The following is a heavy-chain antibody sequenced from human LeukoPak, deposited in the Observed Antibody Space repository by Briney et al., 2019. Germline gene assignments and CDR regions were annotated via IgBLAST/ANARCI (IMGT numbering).Heavy chain of an antibody. J-gene: IGHJ6*03. CDR2: IYYSGST. CDR1: GDSINGFY. CDR3: ARRGYYMDV. V-gene: IGHV4-59*01. Sequence: PSETLSLTCTVSGDSINGFYWSWIRQPPGKGLEWIGYIYYSGSTNYNPSLKSRVTISVDTSKNQFSLKLSSVTAADTAVYYCARRGYYMDVWGKGITVTVSS.